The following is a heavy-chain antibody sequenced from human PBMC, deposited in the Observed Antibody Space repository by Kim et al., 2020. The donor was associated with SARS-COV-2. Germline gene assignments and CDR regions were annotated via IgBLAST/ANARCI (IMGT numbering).Heavy chain of an antibody. CDR1: GYTFTKYG. D-gene: IGHD3-10*01. Sequence: ASVKVSCKASGYTFTKYGINWVRQAPGQGLEWMGCINTDTGNPTYAQGFTGRFVFSLDTSVTTAYLQISSLKAEDTAVYYCTKASRGPENWGQGTLVTVS. CDR3: TKASRGPEN. CDR2: INTDTGNP. V-gene: IGHV7-4-1*02. J-gene: IGHJ4*02.